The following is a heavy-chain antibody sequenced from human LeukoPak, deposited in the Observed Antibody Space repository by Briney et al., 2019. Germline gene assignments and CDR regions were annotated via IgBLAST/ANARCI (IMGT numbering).Heavy chain of an antibody. CDR3: ARHSYYCYYMDV. CDR2: IYYSGST. V-gene: IGHV4-39*01. J-gene: IGHJ6*03. CDR1: GGSISSSSYY. Sequence: SETLSLTCTVSGGSISSSSYYWGWIRQPPGKGLEWIGSIYYSGSTYYNPSLKRRVTISVDTAKNQFSLELSSVTAADTAVYYCARHSYYCYYMDVWGKGTTVTVSS.